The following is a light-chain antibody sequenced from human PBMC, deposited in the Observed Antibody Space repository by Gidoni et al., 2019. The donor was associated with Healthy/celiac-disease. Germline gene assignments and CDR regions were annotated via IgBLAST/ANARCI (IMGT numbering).Light chain of an antibody. Sequence: EIVLTKSPGTLSLSPGERATLSFRASQSVSSSYLAWYQQKPGQAPRLLIYGASSRATGIPDRFSGSGSGTDFTLTISRLEPEDFAVYYCQQYGSSLITFGQGTRLEIK. CDR1: QSVSSSY. CDR2: GAS. J-gene: IGKJ5*01. CDR3: QQYGSSLIT. V-gene: IGKV3-20*01.